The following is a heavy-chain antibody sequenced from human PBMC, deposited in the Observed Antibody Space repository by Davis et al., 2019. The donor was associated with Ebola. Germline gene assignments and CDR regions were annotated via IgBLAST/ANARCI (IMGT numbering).Heavy chain of an antibody. Sequence: PGGSLRLSCAASGFTFSSFSMFWVRQAPGKGLEWVAVISYDGSNKYYADSVKGRFTISRDNSKNTLYLQMNSLRAEDTAVYYCAKDDYSSGRAFDIWGQGTMVTVSS. D-gene: IGHD3-22*01. CDR1: GFTFSSFS. CDR2: ISYDGSNK. J-gene: IGHJ3*02. V-gene: IGHV3-30*04. CDR3: AKDDYSSGRAFDI.